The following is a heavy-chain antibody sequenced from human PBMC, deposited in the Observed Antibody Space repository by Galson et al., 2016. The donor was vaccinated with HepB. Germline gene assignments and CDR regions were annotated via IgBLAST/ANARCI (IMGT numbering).Heavy chain of an antibody. CDR2: IIWKGGRT. CDR3: ARVHMAAAGFGGMDV. CDR1: GFTFDDYA. D-gene: IGHD6-13*01. V-gene: IGHV3-20*01. Sequence: SLRLSCAASGFTFDDYAMSWVRQAPGKGLEWVSGIIWKGGRTGYADSVKGRFTISRVNAKNSLYLQMNSLRAEDTALYHCARVHMAAAGFGGMDVWGQGTTVTVSS. J-gene: IGHJ6*02.